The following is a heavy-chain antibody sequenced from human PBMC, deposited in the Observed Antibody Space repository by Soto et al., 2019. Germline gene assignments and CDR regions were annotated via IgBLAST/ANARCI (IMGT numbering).Heavy chain of an antibody. CDR2: ISWNSGSI. J-gene: IGHJ3*02. V-gene: IGHV3-9*01. D-gene: IGHD6-19*01. CDR3: AKDIVKYSSGWYRGAFDI. CDR1: GFTFDDYA. Sequence: PGGSLRLSCAASGFTFDDYAMHWVRQAPGKGLEWVSGISWNSGSIGYADSVKGRFTISRDNAKNSLYLQMNSLRAEDTALYYCAKDIVKYSSGWYRGAFDIWGQGTMVTV.